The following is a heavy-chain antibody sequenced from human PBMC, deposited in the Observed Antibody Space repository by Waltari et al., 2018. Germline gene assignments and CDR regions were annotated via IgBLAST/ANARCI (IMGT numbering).Heavy chain of an antibody. CDR3: ASSLYGDYTQIWGRVFDY. D-gene: IGHD4-17*01. CDR1: GLTFRSYA. J-gene: IGHJ4*02. V-gene: IGHV3-23*01. CDR2: ISGSGGST. Sequence: VQLLESGGGLVQSGGSLRLSCAASGLTFRSYAMTWFRQAPGEGVEWVSVISGSGGSTDYADSVKGRFTISRDNSKNTLYLQMNNLRVEDTAVYYCASSLYGDYTQIWGRVFDYWGQGTLVTVSS.